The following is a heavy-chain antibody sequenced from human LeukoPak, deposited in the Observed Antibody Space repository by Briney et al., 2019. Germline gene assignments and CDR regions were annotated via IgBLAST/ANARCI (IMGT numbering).Heavy chain of an antibody. CDR2: IYHSGST. J-gene: IGHJ6*02. D-gene: IGHD5-24*01. CDR3: ARGSREYGMDV. V-gene: IGHV4-38-2*02. Sequence: SETLSLTCTVSGYSISSGYYWGWIRQPPGKGLEWIGSIYHSGSTYYNPSLKSRVTISVDRSKNQFSLKLSSVTAADTAVYYCARGSREYGMDVWGQGTTVTVSS. CDR1: GYSISSGYY.